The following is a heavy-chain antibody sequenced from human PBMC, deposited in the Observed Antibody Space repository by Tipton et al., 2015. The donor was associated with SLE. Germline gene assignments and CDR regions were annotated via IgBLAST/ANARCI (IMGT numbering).Heavy chain of an antibody. CDR1: GGSISSGSYY. J-gene: IGHJ5*02. V-gene: IGHV4-61*02. D-gene: IGHD4-23*01. CDR2: IYTSEST. CDR3: ARGGTGDGRNPFDP. Sequence: TLSLTCTVSGGSISSGSYYWSWIRQPAGKGLEWIGRIYTSESTNYNPSLKSRVTISVDTSKNQFSLKLSSVTAADTAVYYCARGGTGDGRNPFDPWGQGTLVTVSS.